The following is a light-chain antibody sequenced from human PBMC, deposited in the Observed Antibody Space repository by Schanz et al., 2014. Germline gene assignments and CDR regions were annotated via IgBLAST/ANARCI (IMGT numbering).Light chain of an antibody. CDR2: KAS. V-gene: IGKV1-5*03. CDR1: ESVGSW. J-gene: IGKJ4*01. CDR3: QQYYTYSSS. Sequence: DIQMTPSPSTLSASVEDRVTITCRANESVGSWLAWYQQKPGKAPSLVIYKASFLQIGVPSRFSGSGSGTDFTLTISSLQPDDFATYYCQQYYTYSSSFGGGTRVDIE.